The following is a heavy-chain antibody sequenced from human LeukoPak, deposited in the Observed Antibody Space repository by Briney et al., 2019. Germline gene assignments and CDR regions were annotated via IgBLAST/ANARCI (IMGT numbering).Heavy chain of an antibody. Sequence: GGSLRLSCAASGFTFSTYGMHWVRQAPGKGLEWVSSISSSRTYRYYADSVKGRFTISRDNAKNSLYLQMNSLRAEDTAVYYCARDHTLFDYWGQGTLVTVSS. J-gene: IGHJ4*02. CDR1: GFTFSTYG. D-gene: IGHD2-8*01. CDR2: ISSSRTYR. CDR3: ARDHTLFDY. V-gene: IGHV3-21*01.